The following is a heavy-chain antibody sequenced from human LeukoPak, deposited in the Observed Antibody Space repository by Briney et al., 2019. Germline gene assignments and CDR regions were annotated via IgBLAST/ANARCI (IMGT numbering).Heavy chain of an antibody. CDR3: ARGVVVVAATVNWFDP. D-gene: IGHD2-15*01. CDR1: GYTFTGYY. J-gene: IGHJ5*02. V-gene: IGHV1-2*06. CDR2: INPNSGGT. Sequence: ASVKVSCKASGYTFTGYYMHWVRQAPGRGLEWMGRINPNSGGTNYAQKFQGRVTMTRDTSISTAYMELSRLRSDDTAVYYCARGVVVVAATVNWFDPWGQGTLVTVSP.